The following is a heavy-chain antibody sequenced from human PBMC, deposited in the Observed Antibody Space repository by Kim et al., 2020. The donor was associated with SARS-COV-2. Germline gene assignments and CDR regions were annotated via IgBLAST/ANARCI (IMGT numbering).Heavy chain of an antibody. CDR2: IYYSGST. V-gene: IGHV4-59*13. CDR3: AINRWGDGYNYWHYGMDV. D-gene: IGHD5-12*01. Sequence: SETLSLTCTVSGGSISSYYWSWIRQPPGKGLEWIGYIYYSGSTNYNPSLKSRVTISVDTSKNQFSLKLSSVTAADTAVYYCAINRWGDGYNYWHYGMDV. CDR1: GGSISSYY. J-gene: IGHJ6*01.